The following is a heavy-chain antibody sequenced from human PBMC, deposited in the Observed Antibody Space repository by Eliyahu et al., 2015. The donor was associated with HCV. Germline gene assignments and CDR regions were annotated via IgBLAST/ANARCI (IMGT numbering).Heavy chain of an antibody. J-gene: IGHJ4*02. CDR3: ARRLSVAGAFDY. CDR2: INHSGST. D-gene: IGHD6-19*01. V-gene: IGHV4-34*01. CDR1: GGSFSGYY. Sequence: QVQLQQWGAGLLKPSETLSLTCAVYGGSFSGYYWSWIRQPPGKGLEWIGEINHSGSTNYNPSLKSRVTISVDTSKNQFSLKLSSVTAADTAVYYCARRLSVAGAFDYWGQGTLVTVSS.